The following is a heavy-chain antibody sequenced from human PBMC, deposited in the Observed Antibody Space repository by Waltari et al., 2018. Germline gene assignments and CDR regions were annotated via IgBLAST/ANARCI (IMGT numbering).Heavy chain of an antibody. CDR3: ARATCSHGGCSMYYFYYYMDV. CDR1: GDSISRGFY. Sequence: QVRLRESGPGLVKSSEPLTLPCAVSGDSISRGFYWAWIRQSPGKGPEWIGSVYQTGTSFYNPSLKDRVTMSVDTSKKLFSLSLSSVTAADTAVYYCARATCSHGGCSMYYFYYYMDVWGKGITVTVSS. J-gene: IGHJ6*03. D-gene: IGHD1-26*01. CDR2: VYQTGTS. V-gene: IGHV4-38-2*01.